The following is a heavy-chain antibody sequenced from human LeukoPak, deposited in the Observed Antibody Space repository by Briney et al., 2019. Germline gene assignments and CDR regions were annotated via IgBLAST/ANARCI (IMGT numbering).Heavy chain of an antibody. V-gene: IGHV4-39*01. CDR1: GLSISSNSYY. J-gene: IGHJ4*02. CDR2: IYYSGST. D-gene: IGHD3-10*01. Sequence: ETLSLTCAVSGLSISSNSYYWGWIRQPPGKGLEWIGSIYYSGSTYYNPSLKSRVTISVDTSKNQFSLKLSSVTAADTAVYYCARTRYYYNSRSYGAPYYFDYWGQGTLLTVSS. CDR3: ARTRYYYNSRSYGAPYYFDY.